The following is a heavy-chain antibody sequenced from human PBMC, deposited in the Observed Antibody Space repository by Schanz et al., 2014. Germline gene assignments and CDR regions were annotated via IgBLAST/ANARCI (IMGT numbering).Heavy chain of an antibody. CDR1: GFSFSDYY. D-gene: IGHD3-22*01. CDR3: ARPPHDSSGYYPFDY. Sequence: VQLVESGGGLVKPGGSLRLSCAASGFSFSDYYMSWIRQAPGKGLVWVSRIKSDGSSTSYADSVKGRFTISRDNAKNTLYLQMNSLRAEDTAVYYCARPPHDSSGYYPFDYWGQGTLVTVSS. CDR2: IKSDGSST. J-gene: IGHJ4*02. V-gene: IGHV3-74*02.